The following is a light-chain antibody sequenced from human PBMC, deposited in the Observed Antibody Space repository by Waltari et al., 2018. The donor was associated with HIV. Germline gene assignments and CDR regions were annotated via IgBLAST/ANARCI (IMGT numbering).Light chain of an antibody. V-gene: IGKV3-15*01. CDR2: GAS. CDR1: KSVSSN. J-gene: IGKJ5*01. CDR3: QQYNNWPPA. Sequence: EIVMTQSPATLSVSPGERATLSCRASKSVSSNLAWYQQKPGQAPRLLISGASTRATGIPARFSGSGSGTEFTLTISSLQSEDFAVYYCQQYNNWPPAFGQGTRLEI.